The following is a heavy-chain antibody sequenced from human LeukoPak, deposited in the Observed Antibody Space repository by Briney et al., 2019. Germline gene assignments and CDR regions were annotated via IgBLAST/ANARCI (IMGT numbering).Heavy chain of an antibody. D-gene: IGHD3-22*01. CDR2: ISPSTGGT. CDR1: GYTFSGYY. Sequence: ASVKVSCKASGYTFSGYYIHWVRQAPGQGLEWMGWISPSTGGTNYAQKFQGRVTMTRDTSISTAYMELSRLRSDDTAVYYCARDGNLAMIVGASGFDYWGQGTLVTVSS. J-gene: IGHJ4*02. V-gene: IGHV1-2*02. CDR3: ARDGNLAMIVGASGFDY.